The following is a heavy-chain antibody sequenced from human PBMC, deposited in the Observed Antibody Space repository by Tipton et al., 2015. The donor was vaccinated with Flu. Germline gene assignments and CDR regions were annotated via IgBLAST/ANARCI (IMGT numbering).Heavy chain of an antibody. CDR1: GGSISSSSYY. CDR3: ARHVGGYSGYEWASEGAYYFDY. J-gene: IGHJ4*02. D-gene: IGHD5-12*01. V-gene: IGHV4-39*01. Sequence: TLSLTCTVSGGSISSSSYYWGWIRQPPGKGLEWIGSIYYSGSTYYNPSLKSRVTISVDTSKNQFSLKLSSVTAADTTVYYCARHVGGYSGYEWASEGAYYFDYWGQGTLVNVSS. CDR2: IYYSGST.